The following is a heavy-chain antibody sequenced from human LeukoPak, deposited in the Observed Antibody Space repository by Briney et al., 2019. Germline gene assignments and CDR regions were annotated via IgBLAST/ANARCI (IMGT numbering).Heavy chain of an antibody. CDR1: GFTFSSYG. CDR2: ISYDGSNK. J-gene: IGHJ4*02. CDR3: AKDVEPYHSDSSGYYYDPRPYFDY. V-gene: IGHV3-30*18. D-gene: IGHD3-22*01. Sequence: GRSLRLSCAASGFTFSSYGMHWVRQAPGKGLEWVAVISYDGSNKYYADSVKGRFTISRDNSKNTLYLQMNSLRAEDTAVYYCAKDVEPYHSDSSGYYYDPRPYFDYWGQGTLVTVSS.